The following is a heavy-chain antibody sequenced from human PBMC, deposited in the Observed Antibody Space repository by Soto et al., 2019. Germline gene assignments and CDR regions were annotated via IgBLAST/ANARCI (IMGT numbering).Heavy chain of an antibody. Sequence: GGSLRLSCAASGFTFSSYAMSWVRQAPGKGLEWVSAISGSGGSTYYADSVKGRFTISRDNSKNTLYLQMNSLRAEDTAVYYCAKDNDYIWGSYASNYWGQGTLVTVSS. J-gene: IGHJ4*02. CDR2: ISGSGGST. CDR3: AKDNDYIWGSYASNY. D-gene: IGHD3-16*01. V-gene: IGHV3-23*01. CDR1: GFTFSSYA.